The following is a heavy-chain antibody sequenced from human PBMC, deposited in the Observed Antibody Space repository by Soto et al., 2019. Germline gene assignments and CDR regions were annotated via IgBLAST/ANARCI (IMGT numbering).Heavy chain of an antibody. D-gene: IGHD1-26*01. CDR3: AREELASGWFDP. V-gene: IGHV4-59*01. Sequence: TSETLSLTCTVSGCSISSYYWSWIRQPPGKGLEWIGYIYYSGSTNYNPSLKSRVTISVDTSKNQFSLKLSSVTAADTAVYYCAREELASGWFDPWGQGTLVTVSS. CDR2: IYYSGST. J-gene: IGHJ5*02. CDR1: GCSISSYY.